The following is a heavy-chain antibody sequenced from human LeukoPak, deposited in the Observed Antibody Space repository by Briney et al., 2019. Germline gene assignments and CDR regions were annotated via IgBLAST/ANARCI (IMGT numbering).Heavy chain of an antibody. CDR1: GFTFSSYG. J-gene: IGHJ6*03. V-gene: IGHV3-30*02. CDR3: AKPPSSSSPYYYYYYMDV. D-gene: IGHD6-6*01. CDR2: IRYDGSNK. Sequence: GGSLRLSCAASGFTFSSYGMHWVRQAPGKGLEWVAFIRYDGSNKYYADSVKGRFTISRDNSKNTLYLQMNSLRAEDTAVYYCAKPPSSSSPYYYYYYMDVWGKGTAVTVSS.